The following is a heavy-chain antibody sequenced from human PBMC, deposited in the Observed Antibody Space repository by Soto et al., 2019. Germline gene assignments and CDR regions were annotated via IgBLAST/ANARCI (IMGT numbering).Heavy chain of an antibody. J-gene: IGHJ4*02. D-gene: IGHD3-22*01. CDR2: IIPMFGIG. Sequence: KPGSSVKXXCXXXXXTFNSXGXXXXXXXPGQGLEWMGGIIPMFGIGNYAQKFQGRVTITADESTSTTYMELSSLRSEDTAVYYCGREGGHYDGSFGPEFWGQGTLVTVSS. CDR3: GREGGHYDGSFGPEF. CDR1: XXTFNSXG. V-gene: IGHV1-69*01.